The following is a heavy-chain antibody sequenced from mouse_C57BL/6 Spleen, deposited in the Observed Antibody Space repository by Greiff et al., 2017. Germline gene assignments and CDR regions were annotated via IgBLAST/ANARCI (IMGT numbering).Heavy chain of an antibody. J-gene: IGHJ2*01. CDR1: GFSLTSYA. CDR2: IWTGGGT. V-gene: IGHV2-9-1*01. D-gene: IGHD2-5*01. Sequence: VQGVESGPGLVAPSQSLSITCTVSGFSLTSYAISWVRQPPGKGLEWLGVIWTGGGTNYNSALKARLSISKDNSKSQVFLKMNSRQTDDTARYDCARSDYSNSDYFDYWGQGTTLTVSS. CDR3: ARSDYSNSDYFDY.